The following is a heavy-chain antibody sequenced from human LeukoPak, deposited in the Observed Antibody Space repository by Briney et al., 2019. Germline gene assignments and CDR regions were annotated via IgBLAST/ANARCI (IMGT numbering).Heavy chain of an antibody. Sequence: PSETLSLTCTVSGGSISSGGYYWSWIRQPPGKGLEWIGYIYHSGSTYYNPSLKSRVTISVDRSKNQFSLKLSSVTAADTAVYYCARVVLNYDSSGYPLALFDYWGQGTLVTVSS. CDR3: ARVVLNYDSSGYPLALFDY. CDR1: GGSISSGGYY. D-gene: IGHD3-22*01. CDR2: IYHSGST. J-gene: IGHJ4*02. V-gene: IGHV4-30-2*01.